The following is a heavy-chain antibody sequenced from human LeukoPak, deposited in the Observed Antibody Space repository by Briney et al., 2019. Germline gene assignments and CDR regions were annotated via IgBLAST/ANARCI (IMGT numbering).Heavy chain of an antibody. J-gene: IGHJ6*03. D-gene: IGHD3-10*01. CDR3: ARAADYYGSGSQYYYMDV. V-gene: IGHV1-69*05. CDR2: IIPIFGTA. CDR1: GGTFSSYA. Sequence: GASVTVSCKASGGTFSSYAISWVRQAPGQGREWMGGIIPIFGTANYAQKFQGRVTITTDESTSTAYMELSSLRSEDTAVYYCARAADYYGSGSQYYYMDVWGKGTTVTVSS.